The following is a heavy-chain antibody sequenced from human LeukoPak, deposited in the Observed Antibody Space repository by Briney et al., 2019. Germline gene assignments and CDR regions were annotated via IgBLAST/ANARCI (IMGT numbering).Heavy chain of an antibody. CDR2: ISWNSRSI. D-gene: IGHD4-17*01. V-gene: IGHV3-9*01. J-gene: IGHJ4*02. CDR3: AKDMGAYGDYIGFDY. CDR1: GFTFYDYA. Sequence: GRSLRLSCAASGFTFYDYAMHWVRQAPGKGLEWVSGISWNSRSIGYADSVKGRFTISRDNAENSLYLQMNSLRAEDTALYYCAKDMGAYGDYIGFDYWGQGTLVTVSS.